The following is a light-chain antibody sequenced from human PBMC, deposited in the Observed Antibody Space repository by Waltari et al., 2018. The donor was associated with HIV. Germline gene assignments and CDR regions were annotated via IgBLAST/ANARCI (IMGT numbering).Light chain of an antibody. V-gene: IGLV2-11*01. CDR3: CSYAGSYPHVI. CDR2: DVT. CDR1: SSDVGGYNF. J-gene: IGLJ2*01. Sequence: QSALTQPRSVSGSPGQSVTIPCTGTSSDVGGYNFVSWYQQHPSKAPKLMIYDVTKRPSGVPDRFSGSKSGNMASLTISGLQAEDEADYYCCSYAGSYPHVIFGGGTELTVL.